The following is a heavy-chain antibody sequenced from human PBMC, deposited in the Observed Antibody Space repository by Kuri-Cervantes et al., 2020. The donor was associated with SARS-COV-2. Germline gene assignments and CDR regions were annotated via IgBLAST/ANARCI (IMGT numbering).Heavy chain of an antibody. CDR1: GYTFTSYG. D-gene: IGHD3-16*01. V-gene: IGHV1-2*04. CDR2: INPNSGGT. CDR3: AREGGFGMADY. Sequence: ASVKVSCKASGYTFTSYGISWVRQAPGQGLEWMGWINPNSGGTNYAQKFQGWVTMTRDTSISTAYMELSRLRSDDTAVYYCAREGGFGMADYWGQGTLVTVSS. J-gene: IGHJ4*02.